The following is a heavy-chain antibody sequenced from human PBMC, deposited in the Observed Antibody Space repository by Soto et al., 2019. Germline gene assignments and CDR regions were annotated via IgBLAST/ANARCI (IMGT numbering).Heavy chain of an antibody. D-gene: IGHD6-19*01. CDR3: ARGSSGWYSVY. Sequence: SETLSLTCTVSGASITGSFFWSWIRQPAGKGLEWIGRFSLSGTTNYNPSLRSRVTMSADVSKNQFSLRLTSVTAADTAVYYCARGSSGWYSVYWGQGTLVTVSS. V-gene: IGHV4-4*07. J-gene: IGHJ4*02. CDR2: FSLSGTT. CDR1: GASITGSFF.